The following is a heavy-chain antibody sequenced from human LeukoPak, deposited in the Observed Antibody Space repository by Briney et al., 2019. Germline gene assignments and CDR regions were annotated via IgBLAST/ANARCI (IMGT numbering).Heavy chain of an antibody. Sequence: GGSLRLPCAASGFTFSSYAMSWVRQAPGKGLEWVSTFSGTSSTSYADAVKGRVTISRDNSKNTLYLQLNSLRAEDTAVYYCAKLKQWQPQRYFFEYWGQGALVTVAS. D-gene: IGHD6-19*01. V-gene: IGHV3-23*01. J-gene: IGHJ4*02. CDR2: FSGTSST. CDR3: AKLKQWQPQRYFFEY. CDR1: GFTFSSYA.